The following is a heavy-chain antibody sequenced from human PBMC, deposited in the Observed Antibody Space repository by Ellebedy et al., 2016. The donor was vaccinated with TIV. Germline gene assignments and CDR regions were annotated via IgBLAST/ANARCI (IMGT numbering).Heavy chain of an antibody. CDR1: GGSLSGYL. D-gene: IGHD6-13*01. V-gene: IGHV4-34*01. CDR3: ARGRWGSSNWFLGY. Sequence: MPGGSLRLSCNVSGGSLSGYLWSWIRQPPGKRLEWIGEVNLSGTSDYNPSLKSRVRVALVPTKNQVTLRLTSVTAADTAVYYCARGRWGSSNWFLGYWGHGTLVTVSS. J-gene: IGHJ4*01. CDR2: VNLSGTS.